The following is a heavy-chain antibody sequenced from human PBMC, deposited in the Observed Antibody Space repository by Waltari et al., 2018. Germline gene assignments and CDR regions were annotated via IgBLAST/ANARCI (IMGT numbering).Heavy chain of an antibody. D-gene: IGHD6-13*01. Sequence: QVQLVQSGAEVKKPGSSVKVSCKASGGTFSSYALSWVRQAPGQGLAWMGGIIPIFGTANYAQKFQGRVTITADESTSTAYMELSSLRSEDTAVYYCARFGIAAAGTGYFDLWGRGTLVTVSS. J-gene: IGHJ2*01. CDR3: ARFGIAAAGTGYFDL. V-gene: IGHV1-69*12. CDR2: IIPIFGTA. CDR1: GGTFSSYA.